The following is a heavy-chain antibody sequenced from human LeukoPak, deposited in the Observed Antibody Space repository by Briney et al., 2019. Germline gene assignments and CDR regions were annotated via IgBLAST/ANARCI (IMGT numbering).Heavy chain of an antibody. Sequence: PGGSLRLSCAASGFTFSSPAMSWVRQPPGKGLEWIASIYFSGTTYYNPSLKSRVAISVDTSKNQFSLKLSSVTAADTAVYYCARPYSSLSRGSFDIWGQGTMVTVSS. CDR3: ARPYSSLSRGSFDI. CDR2: IYFSGTT. V-gene: IGHV4-39*01. J-gene: IGHJ3*02. CDR1: GFTFSSPA. D-gene: IGHD6-6*01.